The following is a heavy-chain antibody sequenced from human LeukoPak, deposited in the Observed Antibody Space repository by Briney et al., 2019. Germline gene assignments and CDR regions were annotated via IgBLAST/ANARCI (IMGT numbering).Heavy chain of an antibody. CDR1: GFRFSDFT. D-gene: IGHD3-16*01. CDR3: GKEGGA. CDR2: IGGRGGST. V-gene: IGHV3-23*01. J-gene: IGHJ5*02. Sequence: GGSLRISCAASGFRFSDFTMTWVRQAPGKGPEWVSAIGGRGGSTYFADSLGGRFTISRDNSKDMLYLQMNSLKVEDTATYYCGKEGGAWGQGTKVTVSS.